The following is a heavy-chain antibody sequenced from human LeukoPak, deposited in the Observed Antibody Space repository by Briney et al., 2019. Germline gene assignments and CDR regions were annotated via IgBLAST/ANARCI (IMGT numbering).Heavy chain of an antibody. CDR1: GGSFSGYY. Sequence: SETLSLTCAVYGGSFSGYYWSWIRQPPGKGLEWIGEINHSGSTNYNPSLKSRVTISVDTSKNQFSLKLSSVTAADTAVYYCARGGGSLDYWGQGALVTVSS. CDR2: INHSGST. CDR3: ARGGGSLDY. J-gene: IGHJ4*02. D-gene: IGHD2-15*01. V-gene: IGHV4-34*01.